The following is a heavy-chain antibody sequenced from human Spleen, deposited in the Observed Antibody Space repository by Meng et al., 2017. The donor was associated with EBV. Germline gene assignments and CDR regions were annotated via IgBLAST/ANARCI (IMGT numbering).Heavy chain of an antibody. J-gene: IGHJ4*02. V-gene: IGHV4-30-2*01. CDR1: GGSITSSGYS. Sequence: LQLQESGSELLKPSPTLSLTCAGSGGSITSSGYSWTWIRQPPGKGLEWIGYMYQSGSTYYSPSLKSRATISVDRSKNHLSLKLSSVTAADTAFYYCATIIVPATTMNYWGPGTLVTVSS. D-gene: IGHD1-26*01. CDR2: MYQSGST. CDR3: ATIIVPATTMNY.